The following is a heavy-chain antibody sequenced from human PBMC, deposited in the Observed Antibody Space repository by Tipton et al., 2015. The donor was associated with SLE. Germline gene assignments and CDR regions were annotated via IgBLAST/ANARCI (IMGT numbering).Heavy chain of an antibody. D-gene: IGHD6-19*01. J-gene: IGHJ4*02. Sequence: TLSLTCAVSGASISGDSWSWIRQPAGKGLEWIGRLYSSGPTYYNPSLKSRVTMSVDTARNHFSLRLTSVTAADTAVYYCVRDDGYNSGRGFDFWGQGTLVTVSS. CDR2: LYSSGPT. CDR1: GASISGDS. CDR3: VRDDGYNSGRGFDF. V-gene: IGHV4-4*07.